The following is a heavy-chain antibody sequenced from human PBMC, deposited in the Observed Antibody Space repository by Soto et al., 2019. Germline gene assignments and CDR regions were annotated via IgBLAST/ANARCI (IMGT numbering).Heavy chain of an antibody. J-gene: IGHJ4*02. CDR3: ARGIAVTSPYLDY. Sequence: EVQLVESGGGLVNPGGSLRLSCAATGFTFSSYSMNWVRQAPGKGLEWVSSISSGSSFINYADSVRGRFTISRDNGKSSLYLQMNSLRAEDTAVYYCARGIAVTSPYLDYWGRGTLVTVSS. CDR2: ISSGSSFI. CDR1: GFTFSSYS. V-gene: IGHV3-21*06. D-gene: IGHD1-7*01.